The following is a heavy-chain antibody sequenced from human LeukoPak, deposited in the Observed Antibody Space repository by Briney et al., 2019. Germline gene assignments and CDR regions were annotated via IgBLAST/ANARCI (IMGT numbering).Heavy chain of an antibody. CDR3: ARGSGWFDP. CDR1: GYTFTGYY. V-gene: IGHV1-2*02. CDR2: INPNSGDT. Sequence: ASVKVSCKASGYTFTGYYMHWVRQAPGQGLEWMGWINPNSGDTNYAQKFQGGVTMTLDTSISTAYMELSRLTSDDTAVYYCARGSGWFDPWGQGTLVTVSS. J-gene: IGHJ5*02.